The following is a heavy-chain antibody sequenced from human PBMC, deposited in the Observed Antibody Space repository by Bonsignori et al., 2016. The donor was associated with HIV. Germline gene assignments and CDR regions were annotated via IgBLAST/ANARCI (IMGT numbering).Heavy chain of an antibody. CDR2: IKQDGSEK. D-gene: IGHD3-10*01. V-gene: IGHV3-7*01. CDR3: ARWHARGVIYPFDY. Sequence: VRQAPGKGLEWVANIKQDGSEKYYVDSVKGRFTISRDNAKNSLYLQMNSLRAEDTAVYYCARWHARGVIYPFDYWGQGTLVTVSS. J-gene: IGHJ4*02.